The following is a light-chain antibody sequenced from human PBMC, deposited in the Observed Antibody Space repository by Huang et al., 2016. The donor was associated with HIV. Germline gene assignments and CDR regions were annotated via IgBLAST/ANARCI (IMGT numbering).Light chain of an antibody. CDR3: QQYAGSPQT. CDR2: GAF. CDR1: QSLIDNS. J-gene: IGKJ4*01. V-gene: IGKV3-20*01. Sequence: EIVLTQFPGTLSLSPGGRATLSCRASQSLIDNSLAWYQQRPGQAPRLVIYGAFNRATGIPDRCSGSGSRTDFTLTISRLEPEDFAVYYCQQYAGSPQTFGGGTKVEIK.